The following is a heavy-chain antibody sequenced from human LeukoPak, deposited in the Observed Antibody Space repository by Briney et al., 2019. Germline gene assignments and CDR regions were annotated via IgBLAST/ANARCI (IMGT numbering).Heavy chain of an antibody. V-gene: IGHV3-15*01. CDR3: TTGAYSNYEGY. CDR1: GFTFSDYY. Sequence: GGSLRLSCAASGFTFSDYYMSWIRQAPGKGLEWVGRIKSKSYGGTTDSAAPVKGRFTISRDDSKNTLYLQMKSLKTEDTAVYYCTTGAYSNYEGYWGQGTLVTVAS. J-gene: IGHJ4*02. D-gene: IGHD4-11*01. CDR2: IKSKSYGGTT.